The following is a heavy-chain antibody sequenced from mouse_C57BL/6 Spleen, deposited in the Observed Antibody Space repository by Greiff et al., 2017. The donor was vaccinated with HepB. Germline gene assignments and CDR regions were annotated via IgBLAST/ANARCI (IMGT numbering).Heavy chain of an antibody. CDR2: ITPSNGGT. V-gene: IGHV1-53*01. CDR1: GYTFTSYW. D-gene: IGHD4-1*01. CDR3: ERKGWDGYSSYAMDY. J-gene: IGHJ4*01. Sequence: QVQLKESGTELVKPGASVKLSCKASGYTFTSYWMHWVKPRPGQGLEWIGNITPSNGGTNYNEKFKSKATLTVDKSSSTAYMQRSRLTSEDSEVFYCERKGWDGYSSYAMDYWGQGTSVTVSS.